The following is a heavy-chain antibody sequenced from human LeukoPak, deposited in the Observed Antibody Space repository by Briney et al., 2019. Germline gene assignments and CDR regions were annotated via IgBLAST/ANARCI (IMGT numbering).Heavy chain of an antibody. CDR2: IYYSGGT. V-gene: IGHV4-59*01. Sequence: ASETLSLTCTVSGGSISPYYWNWIRQPPGKGLEWIWYIYYSGGTNYNDSLKSRVTISVDTSQNQFSLRLSSMTAADTAVYYCATRAAPVGTYYMDVWGKGTTVTVSS. CDR1: GGSISPYY. D-gene: IGHD6-13*01. CDR3: ATRAAPVGTYYMDV. J-gene: IGHJ6*03.